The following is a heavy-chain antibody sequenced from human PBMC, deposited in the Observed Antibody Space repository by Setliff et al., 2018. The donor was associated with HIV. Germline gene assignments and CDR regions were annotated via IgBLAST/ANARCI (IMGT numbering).Heavy chain of an antibody. CDR2: TSWSGAST. J-gene: IGHJ6*03. V-gene: IGHV3-20*04. CDR3: ARDDRDYSGSGGGRYMDV. D-gene: IGHD3-10*01. Sequence: RPGGSLRLSCAASGFTFDDYGMNWVRQVPGKGLEWVSGTSWSGASTGYGDSVKGRFIMSRDNAKNSVYLQMNSLRAEDTALYYCARDDRDYSGSGGGRYMDVWGEGTPVTVSS. CDR1: GFTFDDYG.